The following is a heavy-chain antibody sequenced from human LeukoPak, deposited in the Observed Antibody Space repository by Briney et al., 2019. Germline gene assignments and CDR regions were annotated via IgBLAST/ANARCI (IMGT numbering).Heavy chain of an antibody. J-gene: IGHJ4*02. V-gene: IGHV3-66*02. D-gene: IGHD6-13*01. CDR1: GFTVSSTY. Sequence: GGSLRLSCAASGFTVSSTYMGWVRQAPGKGLEWVSVIYSGGSTYYADSVKGRFTISRDNSKNTLYLQMNSLRAEDTAAYYCARDSNYDYWGQGTLVTVSS. CDR2: IYSGGST. CDR3: ARDSNYDY.